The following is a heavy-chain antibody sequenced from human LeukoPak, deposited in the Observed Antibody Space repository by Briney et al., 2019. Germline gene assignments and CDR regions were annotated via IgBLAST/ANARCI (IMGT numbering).Heavy chain of an antibody. CDR2: ISGSGGST. V-gene: IGHV3-23*01. CDR1: GFTFSSYA. J-gene: IGHJ4*02. CDR3: ARLRLNPGGLDY. Sequence: GGSLRLSCAASGFTFSSYAMSWVRQAPGKGLEWVSAISGSGGSTYYADSVKGRFTISRDNSKNTLYLQMDSLRAEDTAVYYCARLRLNPGGLDYWGQGTLVTVSS. D-gene: IGHD2-21*02.